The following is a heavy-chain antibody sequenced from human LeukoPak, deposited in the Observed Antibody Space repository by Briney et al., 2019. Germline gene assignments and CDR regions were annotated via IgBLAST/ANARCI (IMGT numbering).Heavy chain of an antibody. J-gene: IGHJ4*02. CDR2: IYYSGIT. CDR3: VRGAGRDGGY. D-gene: IGHD5-24*01. V-gene: IGHV4-39*07. CDR1: GGSISGSSYY. Sequence: SETLSLTCTVSGGSISGSSYYWGWIRQPPGKGLEWIGSIYYSGITNYHPSLKSRVTISVDTSKNQFSLRLNSVTAADTAVYYCVRGAGRDGGYWGQGTLVTVSS.